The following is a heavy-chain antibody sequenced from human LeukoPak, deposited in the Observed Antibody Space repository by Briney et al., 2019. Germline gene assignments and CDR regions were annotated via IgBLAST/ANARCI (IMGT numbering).Heavy chain of an antibody. D-gene: IGHD1-26*01. CDR1: GFTFSSYD. CDR2: IGTAGDT. V-gene: IGHV3-13*01. J-gene: IGHJ3*02. Sequence: GGSLRLSCAASGFTFSSYDMHWVRQATGKGLEWVSAIGTAGDTYYPGSVKGRFTISRENAKNSLYLQMNSLRAGDTAVYYCARGLGIVGATTAFDIWGQGTMVTVSS. CDR3: ARGLGIVGATTAFDI.